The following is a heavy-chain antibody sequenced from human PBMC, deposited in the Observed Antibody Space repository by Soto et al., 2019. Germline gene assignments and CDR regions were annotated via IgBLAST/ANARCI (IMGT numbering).Heavy chain of an antibody. CDR1: DNTFTYYG. J-gene: IGHJ6*02. D-gene: IGHD5-12*01. Sequence: SVKASFKSSDNTFTYYGIDWVRPTPGQDLEWLGWIRGYNASTRDASNFQGGVAMTAGSRKMTAFMEVRRLISDASGAFFCADTSGHYFGLDVWGQGTTVTVSS. V-gene: IGHV1-18*04. CDR2: IRGYNAST. CDR3: ADTSGHYFGLDV.